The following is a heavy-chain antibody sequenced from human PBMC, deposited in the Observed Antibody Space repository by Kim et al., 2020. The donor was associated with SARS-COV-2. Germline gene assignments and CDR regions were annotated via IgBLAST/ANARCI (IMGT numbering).Heavy chain of an antibody. J-gene: IGHJ4*02. CDR1: GFTFSDYW. CDR3: LAGTKWNN. Sequence: GGSLRLSCAASGFTFSDYWMYWVRQVPGKGLEWVSRINPDGTTTTYADSVKGRFTISRDNEKSILYLQMERLTADDTSVYYCLAGTKWNNWGQGSPVTVSS. D-gene: IGHD1-1*01. CDR2: INPDGTTT. V-gene: IGHV3-74*01.